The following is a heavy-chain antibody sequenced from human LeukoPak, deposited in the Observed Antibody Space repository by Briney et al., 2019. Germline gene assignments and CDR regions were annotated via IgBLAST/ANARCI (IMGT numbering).Heavy chain of an antibody. CDR3: ARSLFYCSGGSCYAKGWFDP. CDR1: GYSFTSYW. Sequence: GESLKISCKGSGYSFTSYWIGWVRQKPGKGLEWMGIIYPGDSDTRYSPSFQGQVTISADKSISTAYLQWSSLKASDTAMYYCARSLFYCSGGSCYAKGWFDPWGQGTLVTVSS. CDR2: IYPGDSDT. J-gene: IGHJ5*02. D-gene: IGHD2-15*01. V-gene: IGHV5-51*01.